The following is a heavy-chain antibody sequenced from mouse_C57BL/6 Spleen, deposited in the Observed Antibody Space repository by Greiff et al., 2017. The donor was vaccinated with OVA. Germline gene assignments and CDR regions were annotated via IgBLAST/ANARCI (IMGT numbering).Heavy chain of an antibody. CDR3: ARSKGYGSSYWYFDV. V-gene: IGHV1-64*01. Sequence: QVQLQQPGAELVKPGASVKLSCKASGYTFTSYWMHWVKQRPGQGLEWIGMIHPNSGSTNYNEKFKSKATLTVDKSSSTAYMQLSSLTSEDSAVYYCARSKGYGSSYWYFDVWGTGTTVTVSS. J-gene: IGHJ1*03. D-gene: IGHD1-1*01. CDR2: IHPNSGST. CDR1: GYTFTSYW.